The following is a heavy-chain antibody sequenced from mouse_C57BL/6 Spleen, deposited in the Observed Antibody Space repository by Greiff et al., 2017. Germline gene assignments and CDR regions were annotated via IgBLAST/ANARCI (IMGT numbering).Heavy chain of an antibody. CDR3: AVTGTVGWFAY. V-gene: IGHV5-17*01. J-gene: IGHJ3*01. D-gene: IGHD4-1*01. Sequence: EVMLVESGGGLVKPGGSLKLSCAASGFTFSDYGMHWVRQAPEKGLEWVAYISSGSSTIYYADTVKGRFTISRDNAKNTLFLQMTRLRSEDTAMYYCAVTGTVGWFAYWGQGTLVTVSA. CDR2: ISSGSSTI. CDR1: GFTFSDYG.